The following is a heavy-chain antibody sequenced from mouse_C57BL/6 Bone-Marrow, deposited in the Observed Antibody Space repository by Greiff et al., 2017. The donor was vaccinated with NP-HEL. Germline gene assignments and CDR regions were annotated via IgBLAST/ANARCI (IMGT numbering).Heavy chain of an antibody. CDR2: INPSNGGT. J-gene: IGHJ2*01. Sequence: QVQLKQPGTELVKPGASVKLSCKASGYTFTSYWMHWVKQRPGQGLEWIGNINPSNGGTNYNEKFKSKATLTVDKSSSTAYMQLSSLTSEDSAVYYCARADLGTGYFDYWGQGTTLTVSS. D-gene: IGHD3-3*01. CDR1: GYTFTSYW. CDR3: ARADLGTGYFDY. V-gene: IGHV1-53*01.